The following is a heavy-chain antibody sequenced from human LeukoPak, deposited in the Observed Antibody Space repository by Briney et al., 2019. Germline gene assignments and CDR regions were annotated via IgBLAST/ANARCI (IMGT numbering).Heavy chain of an antibody. J-gene: IGHJ6*04. CDR1: GGSISSYY. V-gene: IGHV4-59*08. Sequence: SETLSLTCTVSGGSISSYYWSWIRQPPGKGLEWIGYIYYSGSTNYNPSLKSRVTISVDTSKNQFSLKLSSVTAADTAVYYCARADRYYYDSSGSWLDVWGKGTTVTVSS. CDR2: IYYSGST. CDR3: ARADRYYYDSSGSWLDV. D-gene: IGHD3-22*01.